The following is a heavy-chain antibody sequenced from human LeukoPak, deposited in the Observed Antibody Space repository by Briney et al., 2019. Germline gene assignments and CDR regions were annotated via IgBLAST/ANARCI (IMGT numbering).Heavy chain of an antibody. CDR2: IIPIFGTA. Sequence: SVKVSCKASGDTFSSCAISWVRQAPGQGLEWMGRIIPIFGTADYAQKFQGRVTITTDESTSTAYMELSSLRSEDTAVYYCARARESSGWYLWDYWGQGTLVTVSS. V-gene: IGHV1-69*05. J-gene: IGHJ4*02. CDR3: ARARESSGWYLWDY. CDR1: GDTFSSCA. D-gene: IGHD6-19*01.